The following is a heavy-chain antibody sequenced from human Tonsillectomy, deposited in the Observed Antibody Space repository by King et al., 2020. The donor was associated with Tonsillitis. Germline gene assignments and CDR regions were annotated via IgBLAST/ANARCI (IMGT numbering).Heavy chain of an antibody. V-gene: IGHV3-11*05. CDR3: ARDLVATTNWFDP. J-gene: IGHJ5*02. CDR1: GFIFSDHY. CDR2: ISSGSIYT. D-gene: IGHD5-12*01. Sequence: VQLVESGGGLVKPGGSLRLSCAASGFIFSDHYMSWIRQAPGKGLEWVSYISSGSIYTNYADSVKGRFTISRDNAKNSLYLQMNSLRAEDTAVYYCARDLVATTNWFDPWGQGTLVTVSS.